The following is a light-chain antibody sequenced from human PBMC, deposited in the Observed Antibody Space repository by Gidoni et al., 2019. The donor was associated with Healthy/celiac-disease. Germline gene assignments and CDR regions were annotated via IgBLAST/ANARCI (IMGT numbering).Light chain of an antibody. V-gene: IGKV3-11*01. CDR1: QSVSSY. Sequence: EIVLTQSPATLSLSPGERTTLSCRARQSVSSYIAWYQQKPGQAPRLLIYDASNRATGIPARFSGSGSGTDFTLTISSLEPEDFAVYYCQQRSNWPPIFTFGPGTKVDIK. CDR3: QQRSNWPPIFT. J-gene: IGKJ3*01. CDR2: DAS.